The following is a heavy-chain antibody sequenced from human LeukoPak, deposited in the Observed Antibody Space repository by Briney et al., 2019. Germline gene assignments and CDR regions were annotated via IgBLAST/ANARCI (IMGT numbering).Heavy chain of an antibody. V-gene: IGHV3-30*18. Sequence: PGGSLRLSCAASGFIFSDYGMHWVRQAPGKGLEWVAVTSHDGKKQYYADSVKGRYTISRDNSKNTLYLLTTSLRDDDTAVYYCAKEVTVRRAYHFDSWGQGTLVTVSS. CDR1: GFIFSDYG. D-gene: IGHD4-23*01. CDR2: TSHDGKKQ. CDR3: AKEVTVRRAYHFDS. J-gene: IGHJ4*02.